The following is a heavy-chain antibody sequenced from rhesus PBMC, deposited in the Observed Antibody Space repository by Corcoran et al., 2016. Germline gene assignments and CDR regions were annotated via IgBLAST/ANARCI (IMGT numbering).Heavy chain of an antibody. CDR1: GVSISGYW. D-gene: IGHD3-16*01. CDR2: INGNRGSP. CDR3: TRGRYYSGTFPMDV. Sequence: QVQLQESGPGLVKPSETLSLTCAVSGVSISGYWLSWLHQPPGKGLEGRGEINGNRGSPDSKPSLKSGGTLAKDASKDQFSLKLTSVTAADTAVYDCTRGRYYSGTFPMDVWGRGVLVTVSS. J-gene: IGHJ5-2*02. V-gene: IGHV4-80*01.